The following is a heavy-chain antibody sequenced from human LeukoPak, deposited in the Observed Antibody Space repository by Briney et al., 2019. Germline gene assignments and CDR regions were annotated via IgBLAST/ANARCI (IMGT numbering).Heavy chain of an antibody. CDR3: AIEETPELPTPRGADY. CDR2: IYSGGST. CDR1: GFTVSSNY. J-gene: IGHJ4*02. Sequence: PGGSLRLSCAASGFTVSSNYMSWVRQAPGKGLEWVSVIYSGGSTYYADSVKGRFTISRDNSKNTLYLQMNSLRAEDTAVYYCAIEETPELPTPRGADYWGQGTLVTVSS. D-gene: IGHD1-26*01. V-gene: IGHV3-66*01.